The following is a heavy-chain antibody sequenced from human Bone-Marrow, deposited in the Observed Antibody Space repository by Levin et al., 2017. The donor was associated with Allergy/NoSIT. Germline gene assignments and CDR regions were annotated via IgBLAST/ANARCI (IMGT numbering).Heavy chain of an antibody. J-gene: IGHJ5*02. CDR3: ARDLALTGYSSSWQPENWFDP. D-gene: IGHD6-13*01. CDR1: GFTFSSYG. CDR2: IWYDGSNK. V-gene: IGHV3-33*01. Sequence: PGGSLRLSCAASGFTFSSYGMHWVRQAPGKGLEWVAVIWYDGSNKYYADSVKGRFTISRDNSKNTLYLQMNSLRAEDTAVYYCARDLALTGYSSSWQPENWFDPWGQGTLVTVSS.